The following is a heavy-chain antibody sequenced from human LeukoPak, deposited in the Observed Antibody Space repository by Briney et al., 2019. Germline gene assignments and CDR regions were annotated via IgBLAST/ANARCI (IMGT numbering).Heavy chain of an antibody. D-gene: IGHD3-22*01. Sequence: GGPLRLSCAASGFTFSSYSMNWVRQAPGKGLEWVSSISSSSSYIYYADSVKGRFTIFRDNTKNSLFLHMNSLRVEDSAVYFCASSYFDNRLHAYDIWGQGTMVTVSS. CDR2: ISSSSSYI. CDR3: ASSYFDNRLHAYDI. J-gene: IGHJ3*02. V-gene: IGHV3-21*01. CDR1: GFTFSSYS.